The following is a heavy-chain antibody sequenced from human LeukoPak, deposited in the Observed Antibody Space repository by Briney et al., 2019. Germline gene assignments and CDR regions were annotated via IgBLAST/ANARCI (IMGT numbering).Heavy chain of an antibody. D-gene: IGHD6-13*01. J-gene: IGHJ4*02. V-gene: IGHV3-23*01. CDR2: ISGSGGST. Sequence: QPGGSLRLSCAASGFTFSSYAMSRVRQAPGKRLEWVSAISGSGGSTYYADSVKGRFTISRDNSKNTLYLQMNSLRAEDTAVYYCAKVQRYSSSWYLDYWGQGTLVTVSS. CDR3: AKVQRYSSSWYLDY. CDR1: GFTFSSYA.